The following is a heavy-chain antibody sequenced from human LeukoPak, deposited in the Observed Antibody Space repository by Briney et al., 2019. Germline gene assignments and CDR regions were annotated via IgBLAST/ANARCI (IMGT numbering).Heavy chain of an antibody. CDR3: ARGHNWNDRGAFDI. CDR2: IYSGGST. J-gene: IGHJ3*02. CDR1: EFTVSSNY. D-gene: IGHD1-1*01. Sequence: PGGSQRLSCAASEFTVSSNYMSWVRQAPGKGLEWVSSIYSGGSTYYADSVKGRFTISRDSSENTLYLQMNSLRAEDTAVYYCARGHNWNDRGAFDIWGQGTMVTVSS. V-gene: IGHV3-53*01.